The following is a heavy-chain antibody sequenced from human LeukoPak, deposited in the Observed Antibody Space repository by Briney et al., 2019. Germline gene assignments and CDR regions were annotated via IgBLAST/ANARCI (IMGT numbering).Heavy chain of an antibody. CDR2: IIPIFGTA. CDR1: VGTFSSYA. CDR3: PRVTDIVAMYYFDY. Sequence: SVKLSCKASVGTFSSYAISWVRQAPGQGLEWMGGIIPIFGTANYAQKFRGRVTITADKSTSTAYMELSSLRSDDTAVHYCPRVTDIVAMYYFDYWGQGTLVTVSS. V-gene: IGHV1-69*06. D-gene: IGHD5-12*01. J-gene: IGHJ4*02.